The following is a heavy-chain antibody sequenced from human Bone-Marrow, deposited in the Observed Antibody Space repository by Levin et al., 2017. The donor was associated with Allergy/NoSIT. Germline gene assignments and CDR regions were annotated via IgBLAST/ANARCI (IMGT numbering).Heavy chain of an antibody. Sequence: PSASVKVSCKASGYTFTSYGISWVRQAPGQGLEWMGWISAYNGNTNYAQKLQGRVTMTTDTSTSTAYMELRSLRSDDTAVYYCARTSWSIVVVTAIPVYFDYWGQGTLVTVSS. J-gene: IGHJ4*02. CDR3: ARTSWSIVVVTAIPVYFDY. V-gene: IGHV1-18*01. CDR1: GYTFTSYG. D-gene: IGHD2-21*02. CDR2: ISAYNGNT.